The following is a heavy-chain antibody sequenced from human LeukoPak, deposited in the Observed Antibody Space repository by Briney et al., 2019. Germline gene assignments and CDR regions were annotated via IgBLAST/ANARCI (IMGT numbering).Heavy chain of an antibody. D-gene: IGHD7-27*01. Sequence: GGSLRLSCAASGFTFSSYEMNWVRQAPGKGLEWVSYISSSGSTIYYADSVKGRFTISRDNAKNSLYLQMNSLRAEDTAVYYCARDTLQANWGSRYFDLWGRGTLVTVSS. CDR2: ISSSGSTI. J-gene: IGHJ2*01. CDR3: ARDTLQANWGSRYFDL. CDR1: GFTFSSYE. V-gene: IGHV3-48*03.